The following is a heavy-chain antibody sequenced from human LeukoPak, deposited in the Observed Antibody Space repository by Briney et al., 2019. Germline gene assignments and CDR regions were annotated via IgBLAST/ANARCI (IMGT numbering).Heavy chain of an antibody. CDR2: INPNSGGT. CDR3: ARDRPYYYDSSGYYYYGMDV. J-gene: IGHJ6*02. CDR1: GYTFTGYY. D-gene: IGHD3-22*01. Sequence: ASVKVSCKASGYTFTGYYMHWVRQAPGQGLEWMGWINPNSGGTNYAQKFKGRVTMTRDTSISTAYMELSRLRSDDTAVYYCARDRPYYYDSSGYYYYGMDVWGQGTTVTASS. V-gene: IGHV1-2*02.